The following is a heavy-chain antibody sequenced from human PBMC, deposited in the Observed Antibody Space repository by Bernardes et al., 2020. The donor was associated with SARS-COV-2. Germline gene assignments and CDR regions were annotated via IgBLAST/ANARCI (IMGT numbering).Heavy chain of an antibody. CDR3: ARDTFIITVFTTIGGFDP. Sequence: SLTLSCTACGFTVSNYSLHWVRQAPGKGLEWISNISYDGSNKYYAAFANRRSTISIDNSKNTLYLQMNSLRAEDTAVYYCARDTFIITVFTTIGGFDPWGQGTLVTVSS. J-gene: IGHJ5*02. CDR1: GFTVSNYS. V-gene: IGHV3-30*04. CDR2: ISYDGSNK. D-gene: IGHD3-10*01.